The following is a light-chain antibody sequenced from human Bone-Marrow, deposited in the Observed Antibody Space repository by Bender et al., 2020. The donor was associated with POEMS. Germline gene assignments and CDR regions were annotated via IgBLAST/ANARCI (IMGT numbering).Light chain of an antibody. CDR2: EVS. Sequence: QSALTQPRSVSGSPGQSVTISCTGNNSDVRFVSWYQHHPGKAPKLMISEVSKRPSGVPSRFSGSKSANTASLTISGLRTDDEADYYCSSYGGRNNYLFGTGTTVTVL. CDR3: SSYGGRNNYL. V-gene: IGLV2-11*01. J-gene: IGLJ1*01. CDR1: NSDVRF.